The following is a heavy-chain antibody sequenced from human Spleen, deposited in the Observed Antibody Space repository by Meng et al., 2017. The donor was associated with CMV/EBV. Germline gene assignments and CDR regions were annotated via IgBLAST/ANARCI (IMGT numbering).Heavy chain of an antibody. CDR1: VSISSADYY. V-gene: IGHV4-31*02. CDR2: IYYSGST. D-gene: IGHD6-6*01. Sequence: VSISSADYYWSWIRQHPRKGLEWIGYIYYSGSTYYNPSLKSRVTISVDTSKNQFSLKLSSVTAADTAVYYCARATTESMAARYVHHWGQGTLVTVSS. J-gene: IGHJ1*01. CDR3: ARATTESMAARYVHH.